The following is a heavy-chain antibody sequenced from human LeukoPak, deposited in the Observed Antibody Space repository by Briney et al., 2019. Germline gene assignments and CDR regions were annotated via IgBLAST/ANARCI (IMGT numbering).Heavy chain of an antibody. CDR2: MNPNSGNI. Sequence: ASVKVSCKASGYTFTSYDINWGRQATGHGLEWMGWMNPNSGNIAYAQKFQGRVTITRNTSINTAYMELSSLTSEDTAMYYCARGRATVTTHWLDPWGQGTLVAVSS. D-gene: IGHD4-11*01. J-gene: IGHJ5*02. V-gene: IGHV1-8*03. CDR1: GYTFTSYD. CDR3: ARGRATVTTHWLDP.